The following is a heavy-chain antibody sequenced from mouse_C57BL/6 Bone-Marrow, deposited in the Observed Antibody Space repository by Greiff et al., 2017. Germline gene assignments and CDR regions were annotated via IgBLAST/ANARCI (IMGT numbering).Heavy chain of an antibody. J-gene: IGHJ1*03. Sequence: EVQLVESGGGLVQPGGSLKLSCAASGFTFSDSGMAWVRQAPRKGPEWVAFISNLAYSIYYADTVTGRFTISRENAKNPLYLEMSSLKSEDTAMYDCARSTTVVSCWYFDVWGTGTTVTVAS. V-gene: IGHV5-15*01. CDR2: ISNLAYSI. CDR1: GFTFSDSG. D-gene: IGHD1-1*01. CDR3: ARSTTVVSCWYFDV.